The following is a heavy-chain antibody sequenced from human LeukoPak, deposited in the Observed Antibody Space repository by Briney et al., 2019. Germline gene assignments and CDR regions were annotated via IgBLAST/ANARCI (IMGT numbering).Heavy chain of an antibody. CDR3: ARRAGRGDWADY. Sequence: GESLKISCKGSGYSYTNYWITWVRQMPGKGVEWMGRIDPSDSYTNYSPSFQGHVTISADKSISTAYLQWSSLKASDTAMYYCARRAGRGDWADYWGQGTLVTVSS. J-gene: IGHJ4*02. CDR2: IDPSDSYT. V-gene: IGHV5-10-1*01. CDR1: GYSYTNYW. D-gene: IGHD3-10*01.